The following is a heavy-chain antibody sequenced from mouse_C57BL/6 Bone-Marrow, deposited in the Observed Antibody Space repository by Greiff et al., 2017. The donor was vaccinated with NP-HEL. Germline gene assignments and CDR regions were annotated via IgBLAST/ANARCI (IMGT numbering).Heavy chain of an antibody. V-gene: IGHV5-9-1*02. CDR3: TRRSYYGSSLDY. J-gene: IGHJ2*01. D-gene: IGHD1-1*01. CDR2: ISSGGDYI. CDR1: GFTFSSYA. Sequence: EVQLVESGEGLVKPGGSLKLSCAASGFTFSSYAMSWVRQTPEKRLEWVAYISSGGDYIYYADTVKGRFTISRDNARNTLYLQMSSLKSEDTAMYYCTRRSYYGSSLDYWGQGTTLTVSS.